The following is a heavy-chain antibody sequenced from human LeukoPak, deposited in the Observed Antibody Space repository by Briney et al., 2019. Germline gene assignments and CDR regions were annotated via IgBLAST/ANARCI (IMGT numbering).Heavy chain of an antibody. CDR1: GGSISSSSYY. V-gene: IGHV4-39*07. D-gene: IGHD2-2*01. Sequence: PSETLSLTCTVSGGSISSSSYYWGWIRQPPGKGLEWIGSIYYSGSTYYNPSLKSRVTISVDTSKNQFSLKLSSVTAADTAVYYCARAFSSTSWGEAFDIWGQGTMVTVSS. J-gene: IGHJ3*02. CDR3: ARAFSSTSWGEAFDI. CDR2: IYYSGST.